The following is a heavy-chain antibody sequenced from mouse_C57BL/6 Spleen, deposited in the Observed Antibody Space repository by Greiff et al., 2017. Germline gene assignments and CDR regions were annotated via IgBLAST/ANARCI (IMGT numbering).Heavy chain of an antibody. J-gene: IGHJ2*01. CDR1: GYTFTDYY. CDR2: INPNNGGT. D-gene: IGHD1-1*01. Sequence: EVQLQQSGPELVKPGASVKISCKASGYTFTDYYMNWVKQSHGKSLEWIGDINPNNGGTSYNQKFKGKATLTVDKSSSTAYMELRSLTSEDSAVYYCARSEDYYGSRWGQGTTLTVSS. V-gene: IGHV1-26*01. CDR3: ARSEDYYGSR.